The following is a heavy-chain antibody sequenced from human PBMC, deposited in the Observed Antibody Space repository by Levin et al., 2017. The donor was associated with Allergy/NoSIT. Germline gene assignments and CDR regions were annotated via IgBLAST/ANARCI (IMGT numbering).Heavy chain of an antibody. V-gene: IGHV3-30*03. CDR1: GFTFSSYG. J-gene: IGHJ6*02. CDR2: ISYDGSNK. CDR3: ATPPGVVGYYGMDV. Sequence: RPGGSLRLSCAASGFTFSSYGMHWVRQAPGKGLEWVAVISYDGSNKYYADSVKGRFTISRDNSKNTLYLQMNSLRAEDTAVYYCATPPGVVGYYGMDVWGQGTTVTVSS. D-gene: IGHD1-26*01.